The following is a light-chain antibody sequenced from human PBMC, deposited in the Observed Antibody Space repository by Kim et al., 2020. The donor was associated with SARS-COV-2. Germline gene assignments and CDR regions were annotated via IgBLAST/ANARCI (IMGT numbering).Light chain of an antibody. CDR3: CSYAGSSTPKWV. V-gene: IGLV2-23*02. Sequence: QSALTQPASVSGSPGQSITISCTGTSSDVGSYNLVSWYQQHPGKAPKLMIYEVSKRPSGVSNRFSGSKCGNTASLTISGLQAEDEADYYCCSYAGSSTPKWVFGGGTQLTVL. J-gene: IGLJ3*02. CDR2: EVS. CDR1: SSDVGSYNL.